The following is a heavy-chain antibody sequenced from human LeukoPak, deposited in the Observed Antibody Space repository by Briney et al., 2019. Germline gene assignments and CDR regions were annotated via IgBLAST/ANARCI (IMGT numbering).Heavy chain of an antibody. CDR1: GFAFSDYY. V-gene: IGHV3-11*03. Sequence: GGSLRLSCAASGFAFSDYYMSWIRQAPGKGLEWVSYISGSSSYTNYADSVKGRFTISRDNAKNSLYLQMNSLRAEDTAVYYCARGSWRGATLWGQGTLVTVSS. CDR2: ISGSSSYT. J-gene: IGHJ4*02. D-gene: IGHD1-26*01. CDR3: ARGSWRGATL.